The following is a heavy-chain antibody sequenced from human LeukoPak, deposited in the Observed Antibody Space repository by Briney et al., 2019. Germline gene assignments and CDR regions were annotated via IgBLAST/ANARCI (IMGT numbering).Heavy chain of an antibody. D-gene: IGHD6-19*01. J-gene: IGHJ4*02. Sequence: SETRSLTCTVSGDSISSYYWTWIRQPPGKGLEWIGCIYYSGSPNYNPSLKSRVTILVDTSKNQLSLKLTSVTAADTAVYYCARAGSGWSFDYWGQGTLVTVSS. V-gene: IGHV4-59*01. CDR2: IYYSGSP. CDR3: ARAGSGWSFDY. CDR1: GDSISSYY.